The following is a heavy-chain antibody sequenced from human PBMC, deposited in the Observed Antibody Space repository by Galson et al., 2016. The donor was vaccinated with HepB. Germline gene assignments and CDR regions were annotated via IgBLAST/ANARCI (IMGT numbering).Heavy chain of an antibody. Sequence: SLRLSCAASGLTVSANYMSWVRQAPGKGLEWVSGIYGGGDTTYYADSVKGRFTISRDEAENAVYLQMNSLKVEDTAVYYCASGFPYMYFDLWGRGTLVTVSS. CDR2: IYGGGDTT. D-gene: IGHD3-10*01. V-gene: IGHV3-53*01. CDR3: ASGFPYMYFDL. J-gene: IGHJ2*01. CDR1: GLTVSANY.